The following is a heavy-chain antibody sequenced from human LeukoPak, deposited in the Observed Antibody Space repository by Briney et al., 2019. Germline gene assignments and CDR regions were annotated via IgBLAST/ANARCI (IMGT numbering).Heavy chain of an antibody. CDR2: IYHGGST. J-gene: IGHJ3*02. CDR3: ARRPHFTIFGVVQARDDAFDI. D-gene: IGHD3-3*01. V-gene: IGHV4-38-2*01. CDR1: GYSISSGYY. Sequence: SETLSLTCAVSGYSISSGYYWGWIRQPPGKGLEWIRSIYHGGSTYYNPSLKSRVTISVDTSKNQFSLKLSSVTAADTAVYYCARRPHFTIFGVVQARDDAFDIWGQGTMVTVSS.